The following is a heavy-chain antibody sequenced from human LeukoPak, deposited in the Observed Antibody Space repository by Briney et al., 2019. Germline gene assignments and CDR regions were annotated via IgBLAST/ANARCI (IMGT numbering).Heavy chain of an antibody. CDR2: IYHSGCT. Sequence: SQTLSLTCAVSGGSISSGGYSWSWIRQPPGKGLEWIGYIYHSGCTYYNPSLKSRVTISVDRSKNQFSLKLSSVTAADTAVYYCARVGFGSGSYMDYWGQGTLVTVSS. V-gene: IGHV4-30-2*01. CDR3: ARVGFGSGSYMDY. CDR1: GGSISSGGYS. J-gene: IGHJ4*02. D-gene: IGHD3-10*01.